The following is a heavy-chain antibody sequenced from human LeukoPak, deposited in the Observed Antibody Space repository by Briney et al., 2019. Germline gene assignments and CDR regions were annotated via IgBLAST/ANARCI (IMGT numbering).Heavy chain of an antibody. D-gene: IGHD3-3*01. Sequence: SGGSLRLSCAASGFTFSSYWMSWVRQAPGKGLEWVANIKQDGSEKYYVDSVKSRFTISRDNAKNSLYLQMNSLRAEDTAVYYCASLVGLRFLEWLSPLDYWGQGTLVTVSS. CDR2: IKQDGSEK. V-gene: IGHV3-7*01. J-gene: IGHJ4*02. CDR3: ASLVGLRFLEWLSPLDY. CDR1: GFTFSSYW.